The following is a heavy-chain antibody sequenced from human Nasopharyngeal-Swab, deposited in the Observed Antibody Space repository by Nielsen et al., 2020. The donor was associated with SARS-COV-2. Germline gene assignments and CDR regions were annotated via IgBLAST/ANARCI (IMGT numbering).Heavy chain of an antibody. Sequence: GGSLRLSCTGSGFNFGEYAMSWFRQAPGTGLQWVSFIRSKPYGGTPEYAASVQGRFSISRDDSKSIVYLQMDSLKTEDTGVYYCARGGWTQLWSLEKFDYWGQGLLVTVSS. J-gene: IGHJ4*02. V-gene: IGHV3-49*03. CDR1: GFNFGEYA. CDR3: ARGGWTQLWSLEKFDY. D-gene: IGHD5-18*01. CDR2: IRSKPYGGTP.